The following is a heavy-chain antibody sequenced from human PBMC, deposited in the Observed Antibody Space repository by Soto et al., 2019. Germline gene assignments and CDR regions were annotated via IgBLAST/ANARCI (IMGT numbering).Heavy chain of an antibody. J-gene: IGHJ5*02. D-gene: IGHD3-10*01. CDR1: GYSFTRYW. CDR3: ARLIWFGELLANWFDP. CDR2: IYPGDSDT. V-gene: IGHV5-51*01. Sequence: PXESVKISYKGSGYSFTRYWIGWVRQIPGKGLEWMGIIYPGDSDTRYSPSFQGQVTISADKSISTAYLQWSSLKASDTGMYYCARLIWFGELLANWFDPWGQGTLVTVSS.